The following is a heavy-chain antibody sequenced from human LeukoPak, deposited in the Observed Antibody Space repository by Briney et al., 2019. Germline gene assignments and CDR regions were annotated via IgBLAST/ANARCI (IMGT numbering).Heavy chain of an antibody. D-gene: IGHD5-18*01. V-gene: IGHV3-23*01. J-gene: IGHJ4*02. CDR3: AKDGGYSYGYFDY. CDR2: ISGSGGST. Sequence: HPGGSLRLSCAASGFTFSSYAMSWVRQAPGKGLERVSAISGSGGSTYYADSVKGRFTISRDNSKNTLYLQMNSLRAEDTAVYYCAKDGGYSYGYFDYWGQGTLVTVSS. CDR1: GFTFSSYA.